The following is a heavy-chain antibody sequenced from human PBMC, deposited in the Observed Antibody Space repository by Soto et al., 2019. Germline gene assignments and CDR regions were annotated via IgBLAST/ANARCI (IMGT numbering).Heavy chain of an antibody. CDR3: ASGRRELLTADDFDY. CDR1: GYTFTSYD. V-gene: IGHV1-8*01. CDR2: MNPNSGNT. Sequence: QVQLVQSGAEVKKPGASVKVSCKASGYTFTSYDINWVRQATGQGLEWMGWMNPNSGNTGYAQKFQGRVTMTRNNSNCTAYMRLRSLRPEDTAVYYCASGRRELLTADDFDYWGQGTLVTFSS. J-gene: IGHJ4*02. D-gene: IGHD1-26*01.